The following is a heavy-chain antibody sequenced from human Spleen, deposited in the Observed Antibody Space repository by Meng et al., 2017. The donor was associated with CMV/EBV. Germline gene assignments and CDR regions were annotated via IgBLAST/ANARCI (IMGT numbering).Heavy chain of an antibody. D-gene: IGHD3-3*01. CDR1: GGSLSGYY. V-gene: IGHV4-34*01. CDR3: ARGGLRFLEWAHRFDY. J-gene: IGHJ4*02. CDR2: VNDSGST. Sequence: SETLSLTCAVYGGSLSGYYWSWIRQPPGKGLEWIGEVNDSGSTNYNPSLKSRVTILIDTSKNQFSLRLSSVTAADTAVYYCARGGLRFLEWAHRFDYWGQGTLVTVSS.